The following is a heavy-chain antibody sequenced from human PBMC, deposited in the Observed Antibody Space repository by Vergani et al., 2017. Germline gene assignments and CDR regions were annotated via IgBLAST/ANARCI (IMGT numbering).Heavy chain of an antibody. J-gene: IGHJ5*02. CDR3: ARVQLSNYYGSELENWFDT. CDR1: GGTFSSYA. Sequence: QVQLVQSGAEVKKTGSSVKVSCKASGGTFSSYAISWVRQAPGQGLEWMGSIIPIVGTANYTQKFQGRVTITADESTSTAYMELSSLRSEDTAVYYCARVQLSNYYGSELENWFDTWGRGTLVTVSS. D-gene: IGHD3-10*01. V-gene: IGHV1-69*11. CDR2: IIPIVGTA.